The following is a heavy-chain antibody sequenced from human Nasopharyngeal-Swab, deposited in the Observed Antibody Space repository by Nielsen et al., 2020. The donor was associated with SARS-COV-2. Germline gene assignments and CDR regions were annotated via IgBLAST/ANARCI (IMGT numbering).Heavy chain of an antibody. J-gene: IGHJ3*02. Sequence: SGPTLVKPTETLTLTCTVSGFSLSNARMGVSWIRQPPGKALEWLAHIFSNDEKSYSTSLKSRLTISKDTFKSQVVLTMTNMDPVDTATYYCARIVNSYFDFWSGYTDALDIWGQGTMVTVSS. D-gene: IGHD3-3*01. CDR1: GFSLSNARMG. CDR3: ARIVNSYFDFWSGYTDALDI. V-gene: IGHV2-26*01. CDR2: IFSNDEK.